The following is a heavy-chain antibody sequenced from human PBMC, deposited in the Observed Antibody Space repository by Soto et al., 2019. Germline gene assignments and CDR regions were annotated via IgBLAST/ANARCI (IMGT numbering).Heavy chain of an antibody. CDR3: ARETAITDYYYYGMDV. Sequence: GGSLRLSSAASGFTVSSYWMSWVCQAPGKGLEWVANIKQDGSEKYYVDSVKGRFTISRDNAKNSLYLQMNSLRAEDTAVYYCARETAITDYYYYGMDVWGQGTTVTVSS. D-gene: IGHD2-21*02. J-gene: IGHJ6*02. CDR1: GFTVSSYW. CDR2: IKQDGSEK. V-gene: IGHV3-7*01.